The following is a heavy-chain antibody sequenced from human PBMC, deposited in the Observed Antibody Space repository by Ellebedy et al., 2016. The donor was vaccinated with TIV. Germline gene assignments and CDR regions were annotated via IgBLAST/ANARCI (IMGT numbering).Heavy chain of an antibody. J-gene: IGHJ6*02. Sequence: GGSLRLXXAASGLAVSNYMTWVRQAPGKGLEGVSVIYNGDNTHYADSVKGRFTISRDTSNNMFYLQMNSLRAEDTAVYYCARTAANIYYGMDVWGQGTTVTVSS. V-gene: IGHV3-66*01. CDR3: ARTAANIYYGMDV. CDR1: GLAVSNY. CDR2: IYNGDNT.